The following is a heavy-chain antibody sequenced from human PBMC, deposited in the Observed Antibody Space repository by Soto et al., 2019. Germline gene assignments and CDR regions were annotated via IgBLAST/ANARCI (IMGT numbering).Heavy chain of an antibody. D-gene: IGHD3-22*01. CDR3: ARGYYDTSGQSNTFDI. V-gene: IGHV4-59*01. Sequence: PSETLSGNCIVSGGCISSSYWRWIRQSPGHELEWIAYVHYSGSTKYNPSLRSRVTESVDTSKNQFSLKLSSVTAADTAVYYCARGYYDTSGQSNTFDIRGQGTMVTVS. CDR1: GGCISSSY. J-gene: IGHJ3*02. CDR2: VHYSGST.